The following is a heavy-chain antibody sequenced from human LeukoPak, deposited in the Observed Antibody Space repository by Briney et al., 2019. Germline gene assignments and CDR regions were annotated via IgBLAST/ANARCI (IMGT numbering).Heavy chain of an antibody. CDR1: GFXFSSYD. CDR2: ISGSGGST. D-gene: IGHD3-22*01. V-gene: IGHV3-23*01. J-gene: IGHJ3*02. Sequence: GGSLRLSCAASGFXFSSYDINWVRQAPGKGREWVSAISGSGGSTYYADSVKGRSTISRDNPKNTLYLQMNSLRAEDTAVYYCASRLIRGSSGYRHDAFDIWGQGTMVTVSS. CDR3: ASRLIRGSSGYRHDAFDI.